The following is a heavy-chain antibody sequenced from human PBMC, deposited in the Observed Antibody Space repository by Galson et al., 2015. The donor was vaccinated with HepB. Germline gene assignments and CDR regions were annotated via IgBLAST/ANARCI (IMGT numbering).Heavy chain of an antibody. CDR2: IYYDGSNR. Sequence: SLRLSCAASGFTFSTYGMHWVRQAPGKGLEWVAMIYYDGSNRYYADSVKGRFTVSRDNFKNTLYLQMNSLRAEDTAVYFCVREPVPTNFGIVIRAPESWGQGTMVTVSS. CDR1: GFTFSTYG. CDR3: VREPVPTNFGIVIRAPES. D-gene: IGHD3-3*01. J-gene: IGHJ3*01. V-gene: IGHV3-33*01.